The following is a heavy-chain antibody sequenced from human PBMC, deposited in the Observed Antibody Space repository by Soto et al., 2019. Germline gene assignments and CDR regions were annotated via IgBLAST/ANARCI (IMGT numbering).Heavy chain of an antibody. CDR1: GGSISNSY. CDR2: IYYSGST. V-gene: IGHV4-59*08. D-gene: IGHD3-22*01. J-gene: IGHJ4*02. CDR3: ARHRGIGYNSSGYFDY. Sequence: PSETLSLTCTVSGGSISNSYWSWIRQPPGKGLEWIGYIYYSGSTNYNPSLKSRVTISVDTFKNQFSLKLSSVTAADTAVYYCARHRGIGYNSSGYFDYWGQGTLVTVSS.